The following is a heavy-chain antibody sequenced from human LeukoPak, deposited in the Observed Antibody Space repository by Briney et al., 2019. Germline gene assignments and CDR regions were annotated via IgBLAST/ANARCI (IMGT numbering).Heavy chain of an antibody. J-gene: IGHJ6*02. Sequence: GASVKVSCKASGYTFTSYDINWVRQATGQGLEWMGWMNPNSGNTGYAQKFQGRVTMTRNTSISTAYMELSSLRSEDTAVYYCAGTVIEMGYYYGMDVWGQGTTVTVSS. D-gene: IGHD3-22*01. V-gene: IGHV1-8*01. CDR1: GYTFTSYD. CDR2: MNPNSGNT. CDR3: AGTVIEMGYYYGMDV.